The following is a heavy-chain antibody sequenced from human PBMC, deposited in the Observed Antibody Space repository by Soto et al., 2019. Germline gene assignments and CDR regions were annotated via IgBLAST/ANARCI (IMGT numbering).Heavy chain of an antibody. CDR2: ISGGGGST. J-gene: IGHJ4*02. D-gene: IGHD6-19*01. CDR1: GFTFNINA. V-gene: IGHV3-23*01. CDR3: EKGKANSAWILDY. Sequence: GSLELSSAASGFTFNINAMSWVRQAPGKGLEWVSGISGGGGSTYYADSVKGRFTISRDNSKKTLYLQMNSLRAEDTAVYYCEKGKANSAWILDYWGQGTMVTVSS.